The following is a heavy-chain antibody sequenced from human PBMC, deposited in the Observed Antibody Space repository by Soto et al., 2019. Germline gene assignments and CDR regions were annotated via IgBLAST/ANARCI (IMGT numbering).Heavy chain of an antibody. CDR3: GRVMIGTSRHTDSDY. V-gene: IGHV4-34*01. CDR2: INHSGST. D-gene: IGHD2-2*01. J-gene: IGHJ4*02. CDR1: GGSFSGYY. Sequence: SETLSLTCAVYGGSFSGYYWSWIRQPPGKGLEWIGEINHSGSTNYNPSLKSRVTISVDTSKNQFSLKLASVTAADTAIYYCGRVMIGTSRHTDSDYWGQGTQVTV.